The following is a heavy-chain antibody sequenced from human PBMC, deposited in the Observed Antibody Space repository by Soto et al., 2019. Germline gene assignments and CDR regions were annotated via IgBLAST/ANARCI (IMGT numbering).Heavy chain of an antibody. J-gene: IGHJ6*02. V-gene: IGHV1-8*01. CDR2: MNPNSGNT. CDR1: GDAFSNYD. CDR3: ARGRNGMDV. Sequence: QVQLVQSGAEVKKPGASVKVSYKASGDAFSNYDIKWVRQATGQGLEWMGWMNPNSGNTGSARKFQGRVTMTRNTSISTAYMELSSLRSEDTAVYYCARGRNGMDVWGQGTTVTVSS.